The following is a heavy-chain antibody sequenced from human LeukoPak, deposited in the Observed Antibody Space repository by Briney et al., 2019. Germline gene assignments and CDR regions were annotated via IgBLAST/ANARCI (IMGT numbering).Heavy chain of an antibody. CDR3: AKDSNPYYYDSSGYYPPEYFQH. D-gene: IGHD3-22*01. Sequence: GGSLRLSCAASGFTFSSYGMHWVRQAPGKGLEWVAVISYDGSNKYYADSVKGRFTISRDNSKNTLYLQMNSLRAEDTAVYYCAKDSNPYYYDSSGYYPPEYFQHWGQGTLVTVSS. V-gene: IGHV3-30*18. CDR1: GFTFSSYG. CDR2: ISYDGSNK. J-gene: IGHJ1*01.